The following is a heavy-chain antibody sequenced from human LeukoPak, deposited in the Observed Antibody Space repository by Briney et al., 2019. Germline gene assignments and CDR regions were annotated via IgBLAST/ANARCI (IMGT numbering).Heavy chain of an antibody. CDR2: IYYSGST. CDR1: GGSISSYY. Sequence: SETLSLTCSVSGGSISSYYWSWIRQPPGKELEWIGYIYYSGSTSYNPSLKSRASISLDTAKNQFSLKLSSVSAADTAVYYCARRTIGYYFDYWGQGTLVTVSS. V-gene: IGHV4-59*08. J-gene: IGHJ4*02. CDR3: ARRTIGYYFDY. D-gene: IGHD2/OR15-2a*01.